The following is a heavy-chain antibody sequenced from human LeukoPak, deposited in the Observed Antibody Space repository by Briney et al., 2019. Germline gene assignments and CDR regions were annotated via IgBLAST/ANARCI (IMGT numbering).Heavy chain of an antibody. D-gene: IGHD7-27*01. J-gene: IGHJ5*02. V-gene: IGHV1-8*03. CDR1: GYIFTTYD. CDR3: ARRKFLGWFDP. Sequence: ASVKVSCKASGYIFTTYDIGWVRQATGQGLEWMGWLNPNSGNAGYAQKFQGRVTISRNTSISTAYMELSSLRSDDTAIYYCARRKFLGWFDPWGQGNLVTVSS. CDR2: LNPNSGNA.